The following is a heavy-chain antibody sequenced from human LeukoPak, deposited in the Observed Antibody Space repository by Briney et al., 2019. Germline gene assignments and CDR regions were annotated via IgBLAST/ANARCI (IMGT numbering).Heavy chain of an antibody. D-gene: IGHD3-10*01. J-gene: IGHJ4*02. V-gene: IGHV1-2*02. CDR3: ATSTGLPGFCDY. Sequence: ASVNVSCKASGYTFTGYYMHWVRQAPGQGLEWMGWINPNSGGTNYAQKFQGRVTMTRDTSISTAYMELSRLRSDDTAVYYCATSTGLPGFCDYWGQGTLVTASS. CDR2: INPNSGGT. CDR1: GYTFTGYY.